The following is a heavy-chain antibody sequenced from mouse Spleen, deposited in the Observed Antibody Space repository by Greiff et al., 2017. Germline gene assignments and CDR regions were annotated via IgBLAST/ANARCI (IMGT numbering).Heavy chain of an antibody. CDR3: ARSSGSSKDYFDY. J-gene: IGHJ2*01. D-gene: IGHD1-1*01. CDR1: GFTFSSYA. Sequence: EVQGVESGGGLVKPGGSLKLSCAASGFTFSSYAMSWVRQTPEKRLEWVATISSGGSYTYYPDSVKGRFTISRDNAKNTLYLQMSSLRSEDTAMYYCARSSGSSKDYFDYWGQGTTLTVSS. V-gene: IGHV5-9-3*01. CDR2: ISSGGSYT.